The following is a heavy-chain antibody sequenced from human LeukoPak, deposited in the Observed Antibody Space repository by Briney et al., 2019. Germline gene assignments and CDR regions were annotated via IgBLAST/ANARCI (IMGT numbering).Heavy chain of an antibody. CDR2: IKDDGSEI. J-gene: IGHJ4*02. CDR1: GFTFSSYW. CDR3: ARARIDY. D-gene: IGHD1-14*01. Sequence: GGSLRLSCVGSGFTFSSYWMTWVRQAPGKGLEWVANIKDDGSEIYSVDSVKGRFTTSRDNAKNSLYLQMSSLRAEDTAVYYCARARIDYWGQGTLVTASS. V-gene: IGHV3-7*04.